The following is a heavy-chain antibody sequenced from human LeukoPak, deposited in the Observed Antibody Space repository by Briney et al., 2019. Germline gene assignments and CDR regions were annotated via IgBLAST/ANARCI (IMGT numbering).Heavy chain of an antibody. D-gene: IGHD6-6*01. CDR2: IKEDGSKI. J-gene: IGHJ4*02. CDR3: ARIGYSSSSFDY. Sequence: GSLRLSCAASGFTFSRYWMRWVRQAPGKGLEWVANIKEDGSKIYYVDSVKGRFTISRDNAKNSVYLQMNSLRTEDTAVYFCARIGYSSSSFDYWGQGSLVTVSS. CDR1: GFTFSRYW. V-gene: IGHV3-7*01.